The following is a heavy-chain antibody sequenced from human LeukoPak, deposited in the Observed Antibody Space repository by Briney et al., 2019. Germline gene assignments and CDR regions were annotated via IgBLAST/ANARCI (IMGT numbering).Heavy chain of an antibody. J-gene: IGHJ3*02. D-gene: IGHD6-13*01. Sequence: SETLSLTCTVSGGSISSYYWSWIRQPPGKGLEWIGYIYYSGSTNYNPSLKSRVTISVDTSKNQFSLKLSSVTAADTAVYYCARDRGLGSSWYDPLPYGAFDIWGQGTMVTVSS. CDR3: ARDRGLGSSWYDPLPYGAFDI. V-gene: IGHV4-59*01. CDR2: IYYSGST. CDR1: GGSISSYY.